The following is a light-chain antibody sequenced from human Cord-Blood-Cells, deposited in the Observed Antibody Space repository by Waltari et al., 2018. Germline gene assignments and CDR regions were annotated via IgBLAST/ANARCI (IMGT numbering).Light chain of an antibody. V-gene: IGKV1-33*01. Sequence: DIQMTQSPSSLSASVGDRVTITCQASQGISNYLTWYQQKPGKAPKFLIYDASNLESGVPSKFSGSGSGTDFTFTISSLQPEDIATYYCQQYDSHPITFGQGTRLEIK. CDR1: QGISNY. J-gene: IGKJ5*01. CDR2: DAS. CDR3: QQYDSHPIT.